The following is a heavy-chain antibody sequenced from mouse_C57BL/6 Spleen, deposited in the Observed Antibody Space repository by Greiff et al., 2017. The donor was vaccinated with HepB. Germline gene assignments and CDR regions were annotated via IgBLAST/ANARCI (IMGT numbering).Heavy chain of an antibody. Sequence: QVQLKESGAELVKPGASVKISCKASGYAFSSYWMNWVKQRPGKGLEWIGQIYPGDGDTNYNGKFKGKATLTADKSSSTAYMQLSSLTSEDSAVYFCARRDYYSNLYAMDYWGQGTSVTVSS. CDR3: ARRDYYSNLYAMDY. CDR2: IYPGDGDT. J-gene: IGHJ4*01. D-gene: IGHD2-5*01. V-gene: IGHV1-80*01. CDR1: GYAFSSYW.